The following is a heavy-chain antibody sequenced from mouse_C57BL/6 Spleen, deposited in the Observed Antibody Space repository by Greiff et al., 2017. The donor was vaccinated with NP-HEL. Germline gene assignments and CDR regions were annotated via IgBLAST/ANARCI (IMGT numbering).Heavy chain of an antibody. CDR2: INPSTGGT. V-gene: IGHV1-42*01. CDR1: GYSFTGYY. D-gene: IGHD3-2*02. J-gene: IGHJ3*01. CDR3: AREVLDSSGTFAY. Sequence: VQLKQSGPELVKPGASVKISCKASGYSFTGYYMNWVKQSPEKSLEWIGEINPSTGGTTYNQKFKAKATLTVDKSSSTAYMQLKSLTSEDSAVYYCAREVLDSSGTFAYWGQGTLVTVSA.